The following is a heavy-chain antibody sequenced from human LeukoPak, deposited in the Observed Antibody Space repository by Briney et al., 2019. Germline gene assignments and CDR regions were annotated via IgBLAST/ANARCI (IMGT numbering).Heavy chain of an antibody. J-gene: IGHJ3*02. Sequence: SETLSLTCAVYGGSFSGYYWSWIRQPPGKGLEWIGEINHSGNTNYNPSLKSRVTILVDTSKNQFSLKLNSVTAADTAVYYCASPIYGDYTENGFDIWGQGTMVAVSS. CDR3: ASPIYGDYTENGFDI. V-gene: IGHV4-34*01. CDR2: INHSGNT. D-gene: IGHD4-17*01. CDR1: GGSFSGYY.